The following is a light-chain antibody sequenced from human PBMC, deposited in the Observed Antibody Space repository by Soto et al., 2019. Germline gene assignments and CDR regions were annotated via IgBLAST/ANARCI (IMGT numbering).Light chain of an antibody. CDR3: CSYAYTFSV. V-gene: IGLV2-23*01. Sequence: QSALTQPASVSGSPGQSITISCIETSSDYLFSWYQQHPGKAPKLIIYEGSKRPAGVSNRFSGSKSGNTASLTVSGLQAEDEADYFCCSYAYTFSVFGGGTKLTVL. J-gene: IGLJ3*02. CDR1: SSDYL. CDR2: EGS.